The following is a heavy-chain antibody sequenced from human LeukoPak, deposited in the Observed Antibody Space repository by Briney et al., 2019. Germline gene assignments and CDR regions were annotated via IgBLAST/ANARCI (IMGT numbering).Heavy chain of an antibody. V-gene: IGHV4-59*01. CDR2: ICYSGST. CDR1: GGSISSYY. D-gene: IGHD2-15*01. CDR3: ARRPSGVGYCSGGSCYSGYYYGMDV. Sequence: SETLSLTCTVSGGSISSYYRSWIRQPPGKGLEWIGYICYSGSTNYNPSLKSRVTISVDTSKNQFSLKLSSVTAADTAVYYCARRPSGVGYCSGGSCYSGYYYGMDVWGQGTTVTVSS. J-gene: IGHJ6*02.